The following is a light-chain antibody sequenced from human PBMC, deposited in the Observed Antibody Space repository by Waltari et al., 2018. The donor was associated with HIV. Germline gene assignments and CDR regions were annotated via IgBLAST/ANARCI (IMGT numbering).Light chain of an antibody. V-gene: IGKV4-1*01. Sequence: DIVMTQSPDSLAVSLGERATINCKSSQSVLYRSNNKEYLAWYQQKPGQPPKLLIYWASTRESGVPDRFSGSGSGTDFTLSISSLLAEDVAVYYCQQYYSTHWTFGQGTRVEIK. J-gene: IGKJ1*01. CDR3: QQYYSTHWT. CDR1: QSVLYRSNNKEY. CDR2: WAS.